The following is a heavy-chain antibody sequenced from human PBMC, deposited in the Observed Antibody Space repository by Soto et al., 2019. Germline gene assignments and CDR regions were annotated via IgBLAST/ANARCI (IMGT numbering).Heavy chain of an antibody. V-gene: IGHV4-31*03. Sequence: TLSLTCTVSGGSISSGAYYWSWIRQHPGKGLEWIGYIYYSGSTYYNPSLKSRVTISVDTSKNQFSLKLSSVTAADTAVYYCAIYDSSGYRGFQHWGQGTLVTVS. D-gene: IGHD3-22*01. CDR1: GGSISSGAYY. J-gene: IGHJ1*01. CDR2: IYYSGST. CDR3: AIYDSSGYRGFQH.